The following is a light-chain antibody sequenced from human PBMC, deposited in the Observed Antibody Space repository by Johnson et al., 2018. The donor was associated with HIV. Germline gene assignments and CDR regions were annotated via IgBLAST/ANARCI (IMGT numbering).Light chain of an antibody. CDR3: GTWDSSLSALYV. CDR1: SSNIGNNY. Sequence: QSVLTQPPSVSAAPGQKVTISCSGSSSNIGNNYVSWYQQLPGTAPKLLIYDNNRRPSGIPDRFSGSKSGTSATLGITGLQTGDEADYYCGTWDSSLSALYVVGTVTMVTVL. J-gene: IGLJ1*01. V-gene: IGLV1-51*01. CDR2: DNN.